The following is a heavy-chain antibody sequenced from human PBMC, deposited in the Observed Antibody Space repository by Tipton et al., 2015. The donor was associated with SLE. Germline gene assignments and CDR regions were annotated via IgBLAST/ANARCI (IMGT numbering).Heavy chain of an antibody. V-gene: IGHV3-15*01. CDR3: TKGGAGGLFFDS. CDR1: GFSFSNAW. CDR2: IKSKTAGGTT. Sequence: SLRLSCTASGFSFSNAWMSWVRQAAGKGLEWVGRIKSKTAGGTTDYAAPVKGRFSISRDDSKDTLYLQMDSLKTEDTAVYYCTKGGAGGLFFDSWGQGTLVTVSS. J-gene: IGHJ4*02. D-gene: IGHD3/OR15-3a*01.